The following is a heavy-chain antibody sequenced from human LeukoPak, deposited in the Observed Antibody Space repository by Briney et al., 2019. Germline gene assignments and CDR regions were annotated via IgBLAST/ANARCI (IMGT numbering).Heavy chain of an antibody. J-gene: IGHJ4*02. CDR3: ARDIVMVLSVPGFDY. CDR1: GFTFSSYA. V-gene: IGHV3-30-3*01. D-gene: IGHD2-15*01. CDR2: ISYDGSNK. Sequence: GGSLRLSCAASGFTFSSYAMHGGRQAPRKGVEWVAVISYDGSNKYSAASVKSRFTISRDNSKNTLYLEMNGLRAEDTAVYVCARDIVMVLSVPGFDYWGQGTLVTVSS.